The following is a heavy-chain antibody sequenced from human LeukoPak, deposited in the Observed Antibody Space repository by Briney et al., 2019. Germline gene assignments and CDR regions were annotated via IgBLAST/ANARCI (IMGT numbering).Heavy chain of an antibody. CDR2: IIPIFGTA. D-gene: IGHD6-6*01. J-gene: IGHJ4*02. Sequence: ASVKVSCKASGYTFTSYGISWVRQAPGQGLEWMGGIIPIFGTANYAQKFQGRVTITADESTSTAYMELSSLRSEDTAVYYCAREEYSSSSIFYWGQGTLVTVSS. CDR1: GYTFTSYG. CDR3: AREEYSSSSIFY. V-gene: IGHV1-69*13.